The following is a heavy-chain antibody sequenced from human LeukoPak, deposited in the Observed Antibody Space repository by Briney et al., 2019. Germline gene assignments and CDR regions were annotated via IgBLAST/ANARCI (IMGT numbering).Heavy chain of an antibody. D-gene: IGHD6-19*01. CDR2: ISAYNGNT. CDR1: GYTFTSYG. Sequence: ASVKVSCKASGYTFTSYGISWVRQAPGQGLEWMGWISAYNGNTNYAQKLQGRVTMTTDTSTSTAYMELRSLRSDDTAAYYCARDRRTVAGRELANWFDPWGQGTLVTVSS. V-gene: IGHV1-18*01. J-gene: IGHJ5*02. CDR3: ARDRRTVAGRELANWFDP.